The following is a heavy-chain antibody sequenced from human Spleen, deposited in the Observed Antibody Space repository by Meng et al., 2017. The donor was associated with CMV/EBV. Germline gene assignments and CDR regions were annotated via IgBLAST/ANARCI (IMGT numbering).Heavy chain of an antibody. J-gene: IGHJ6*02. V-gene: IGHV1-69*05. CDR3: ASKIGYCSSTSCYGMDV. Sequence: KISCAASGFTFSSYEMNWVRQAPGKGLEWMGGIIPIFGTANYAQKFQGRVTITTDESTSTAYMELSSLRSEDTAVYYCASKIGYCSSTSCYGMDVWGQGTTVTVSS. CDR1: GFTFSSYE. D-gene: IGHD2-2*03. CDR2: IIPIFGTA.